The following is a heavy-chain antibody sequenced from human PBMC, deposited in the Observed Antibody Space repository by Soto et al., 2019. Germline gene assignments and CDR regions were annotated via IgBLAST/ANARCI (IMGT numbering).Heavy chain of an antibody. J-gene: IGHJ4*02. CDR1: GFTFSTFS. CDR3: ASDLGWAFDR. Sequence: ESGGGSVQPGGSLRLSCAASGFTFSTFSMNWVRQAPGRGLEWMSYISGGGRPISYADSVKGRFTISRDNAKNSLYLQMDSLTDEDTAVYYCASDLGWAFDRWGKGTLVTVSS. V-gene: IGHV3-48*02. D-gene: IGHD6-19*01. CDR2: ISGGGRPI.